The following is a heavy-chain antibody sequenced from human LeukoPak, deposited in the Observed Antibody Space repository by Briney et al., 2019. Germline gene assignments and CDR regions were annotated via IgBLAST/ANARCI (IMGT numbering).Heavy chain of an antibody. Sequence: SESLSLTCTVSGGSISSYYWSWIRQTPGKGLEWIGYSHYSGSSNYSPSLKSRVTTSVDTSKNQLSLKLSSVTAADTAVYYCARHTNFGVAGFDYWGQGTLVTVSS. CDR2: SHYSGSS. V-gene: IGHV4-59*08. D-gene: IGHD3-3*01. CDR3: ARHTNFGVAGFDY. J-gene: IGHJ4*02. CDR1: GGSISSYY.